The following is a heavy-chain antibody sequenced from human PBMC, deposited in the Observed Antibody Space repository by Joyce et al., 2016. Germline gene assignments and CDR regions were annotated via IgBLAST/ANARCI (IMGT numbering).Heavy chain of an antibody. D-gene: IGHD3-10*01. CDR2: IKGKTSGETT. CDR1: GFTCNVAW. CDR3: AADVAEVGFGELDH. V-gene: IGHV3-15*01. J-gene: IGHJ4*02. Sequence: EVQVAEYGGGLVKPGGSLRLSCAASGFTCNVAWMTWVRQAPGKGCEWVGRIKGKTSGETTEYAAPVKGRFTISRYDSKNTVSLQMNGLRTEDTAVYFCAADVAEVGFGELDHWGQGTLVTVSS.